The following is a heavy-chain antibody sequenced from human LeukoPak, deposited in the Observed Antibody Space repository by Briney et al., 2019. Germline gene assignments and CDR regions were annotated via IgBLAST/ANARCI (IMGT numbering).Heavy chain of an antibody. CDR1: GFTFSSYA. V-gene: IGHV3-64*01. J-gene: IGHJ3*02. CDR3: ARVCASGWEEDDAFDI. D-gene: IGHD6-19*01. CDR2: ISSNGGST. Sequence: GGSLRLSCAASGFTFSSYAMHWVRQAPGKGLEYVSAISSNGGSTYYANSVKGRFTISRDNSKNTLYLQMGSLRAEDMAVYYCARVCASGWEEDDAFDIWGQGTMVTVSS.